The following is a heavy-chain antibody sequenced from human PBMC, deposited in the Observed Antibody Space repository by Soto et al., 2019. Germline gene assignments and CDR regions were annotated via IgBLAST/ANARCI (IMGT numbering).Heavy chain of an antibody. J-gene: IGHJ4*02. V-gene: IGHV3-9*01. Sequence: PGGSLRLSCAASGFTFDDYAMHWVRQAPGKGLEWVSGISWNSGSIGYADSVKGRFTISRDNSKNTLYLQMNSLRDEDTAVYYCAKDTYYHDSSGYYVFDYWGRGTLVTVSS. D-gene: IGHD3-22*01. CDR2: ISWNSGSI. CDR3: AKDTYYHDSSGYYVFDY. CDR1: GFTFDDYA.